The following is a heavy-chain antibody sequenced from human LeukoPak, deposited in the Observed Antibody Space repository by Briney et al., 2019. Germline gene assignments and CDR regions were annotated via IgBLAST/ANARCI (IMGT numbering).Heavy chain of an antibody. CDR1: GGSISSYY. D-gene: IGHD3-16*01. V-gene: IGHV4-59*01. CDR2: IYYSGST. CDR3: ARDRGGYLDY. J-gene: IGHJ4*02. Sequence: PSETLSLTCTVSGGSISSYYWSWIRQPPGKGLEWIGYIYYSGSTNYNPSLKSRDTISVDTSKNQFSLKLSSVTAADTAVYYCARDRGGYLDYWGQGTLVTVSS.